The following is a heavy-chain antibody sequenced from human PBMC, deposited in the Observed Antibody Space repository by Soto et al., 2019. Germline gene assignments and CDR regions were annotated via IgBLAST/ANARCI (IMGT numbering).Heavy chain of an antibody. Sequence: PSETLSLTCTVSGGSISSYYWSWIRQPPGKGLEWIGYIYYSGSTNYNPSLKSRVTISVDTSKNQFSLKLSSVTAADTAVYYCAGGGGVYAILHAFDIWGQGTMVTVSS. CDR3: AGGGGVYAILHAFDI. CDR2: IYYSGST. V-gene: IGHV4-59*01. CDR1: GGSISSYY. J-gene: IGHJ3*02. D-gene: IGHD2-8*01.